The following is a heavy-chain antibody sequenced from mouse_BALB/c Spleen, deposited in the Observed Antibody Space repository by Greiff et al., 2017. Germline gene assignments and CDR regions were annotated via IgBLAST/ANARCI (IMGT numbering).Heavy chain of an antibody. V-gene: IGHV5-6-5*01. Sequence: EVNLVESGGGLVKPGGSLKLSCAASGFTFSSYAMSWVRQTPEKRLEWVASISSGGSTYYPDSVKGRFTISRDNARNILYLQMSSLRSEDTAMYYCARGPHYYGSTAYWGQGTLVTVSA. D-gene: IGHD1-1*01. CDR3: ARGPHYYGSTAY. CDR2: ISSGGST. CDR1: GFTFSSYA. J-gene: IGHJ3*01.